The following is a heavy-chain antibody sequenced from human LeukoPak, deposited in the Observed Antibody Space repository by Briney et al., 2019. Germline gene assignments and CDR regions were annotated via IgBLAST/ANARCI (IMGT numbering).Heavy chain of an antibody. J-gene: IGHJ3*02. CDR2: ISAYNANT. CDR3: ARGMATINDAFDI. Sequence: ASVKVSCKTSGYTFTSYYINWVRQAPGQGLEWMGWISAYNANTHYTQELQGRVTMTIDTSTSTAYMELSSLRSEDTAVYYCARGMATINDAFDIWGQGTMVTVSS. V-gene: IGHV1-18*01. CDR1: GYTFTSYY. D-gene: IGHD5-24*01.